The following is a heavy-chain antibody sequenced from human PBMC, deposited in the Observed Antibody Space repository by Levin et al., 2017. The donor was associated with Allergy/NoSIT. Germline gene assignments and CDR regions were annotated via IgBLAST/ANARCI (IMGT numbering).Heavy chain of an antibody. CDR1: GFTFSSYS. J-gene: IGHJ4*02. Sequence: GGSLRLSCAASGFTFSSYSMNWVRQAPGKGLEWVSYISSSSSTIYYSDSVKGRFTISRDNANNSLYLQMNSLRADDTAVYYCARDKLDDYRRNTYYFPGYWGQGTLVAVSS. CDR2: ISSSSSTI. V-gene: IGHV3-48*01. CDR3: ARDKLDDYRRNTYYFPGY. D-gene: IGHD3/OR15-3a*01.